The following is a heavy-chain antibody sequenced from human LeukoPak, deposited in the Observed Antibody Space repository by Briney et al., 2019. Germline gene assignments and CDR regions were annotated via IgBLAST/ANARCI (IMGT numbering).Heavy chain of an antibody. CDR1: GGSFSGYY. CDR3: ARIDYGAYEEVFDY. J-gene: IGHJ4*02. Sequence: PSETLSLTCAVYGGSFSGYYWSWIRQPPGKGLEWIGEINHSGSTNYNPSLKSRVTISVDTSKNQFSLKLSSVTAADTAVYYCARIDYGAYEEVFDYWGQGTLVTVSS. V-gene: IGHV4-34*01. CDR2: INHSGST. D-gene: IGHD4-17*01.